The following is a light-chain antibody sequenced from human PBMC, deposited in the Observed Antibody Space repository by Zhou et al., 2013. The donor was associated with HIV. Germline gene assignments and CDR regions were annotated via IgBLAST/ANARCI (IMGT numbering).Light chain of an antibody. CDR3: QQYDNLPMYT. CDR2: SAF. Sequence: DIQMTQSPSSLSASVGDRVIITCRASQEISSSLAWYQQKPGKAPKLLLYSAFVLESGVPSRFSGSGSGTDFTLTISSLQPEDIATYYCQQYDNLPMYTFGQGTKLEIK. V-gene: IGKV1-33*01. J-gene: IGKJ2*01. CDR1: QEISSS.